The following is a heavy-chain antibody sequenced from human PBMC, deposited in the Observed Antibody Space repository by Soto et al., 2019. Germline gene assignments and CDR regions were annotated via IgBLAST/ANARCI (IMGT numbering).Heavy chain of an antibody. Sequence: EVQLVQSGAEVKKPGATVKLSCKVSGFKFIDYYLSWVQQAPGKALEWMGRVDPEDGETVYSEKFQGRLTITADTSRAIAHVELSGLRSEDTAVYFCATTTAVIVAQGPMDVWGQGTTVIVSS. CDR2: VDPEDGET. CDR3: ATTTAVIVAQGPMDV. D-gene: IGHD2-21*01. CDR1: GFKFIDYY. V-gene: IGHV1-69-2*01. J-gene: IGHJ6*02.